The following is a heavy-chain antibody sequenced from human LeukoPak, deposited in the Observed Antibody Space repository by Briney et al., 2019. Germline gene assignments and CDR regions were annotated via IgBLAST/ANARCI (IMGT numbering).Heavy chain of an antibody. Sequence: PSETLSLTCTASGGSISSSSYYWGWIRQPPGTGLEWIGSIYYSGSTYYNPSLKSRVTISVDTSKNQFSLKLSSVTAADTAVYYCARGPRVWYFDLWGRGTLVTVSS. CDR3: ARGPRVWYFDL. CDR1: GGSISSSSYY. V-gene: IGHV4-39*01. J-gene: IGHJ2*01. CDR2: IYYSGST. D-gene: IGHD3-3*01.